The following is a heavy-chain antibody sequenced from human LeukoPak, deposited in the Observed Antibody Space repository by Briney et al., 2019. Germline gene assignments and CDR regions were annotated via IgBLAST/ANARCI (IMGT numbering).Heavy chain of an antibody. D-gene: IGHD5-12*01. Sequence: RGSLRLSCAASRFTFSSYWMSWVRQAPGKGLEWVANIKQDGSEKYYVDSVKGRFTIPRDNAKNSLYLQLNSLRAEDTAAYYCARARGGYDFDYWGQGTLVTVSS. CDR2: IKQDGSEK. CDR1: RFTFSSYW. V-gene: IGHV3-7*03. J-gene: IGHJ4*02. CDR3: ARARGGYDFDY.